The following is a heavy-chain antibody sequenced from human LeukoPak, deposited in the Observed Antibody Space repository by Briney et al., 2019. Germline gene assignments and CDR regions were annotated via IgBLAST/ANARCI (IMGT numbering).Heavy chain of an antibody. Sequence: GGSLRLSCAASGFTFSTYGMHWVRQAPGKGLEGVAFIQYDGNNKYYADSVKGRFTISRDNSKNTLYLQMNSLRAEDTAVYYCARGAHYMDVWGKGTTVTVSS. V-gene: IGHV3-30*02. CDR1: GFTFSTYG. CDR2: IQYDGNNK. J-gene: IGHJ6*03. CDR3: ARGAHYMDV.